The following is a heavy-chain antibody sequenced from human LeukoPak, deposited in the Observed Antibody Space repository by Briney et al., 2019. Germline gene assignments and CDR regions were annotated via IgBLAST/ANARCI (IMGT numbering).Heavy chain of an antibody. J-gene: IGHJ3*01. V-gene: IGHV5-51*01. CDR1: GYSFTSNC. Sequence: GESLKISCKVPGYSFTSNCIGWVRQMPGKGRRWRGTIYTGDSGPTYSPSFQGQVTISVDKSLNTAYLQWSSLQASDTAMYYCGMSGDRVPLQDDVFDVWGQGTMVTVST. D-gene: IGHD1-26*01. CDR3: GMSGDRVPLQDDVFDV. CDR2: IYTGDSGP.